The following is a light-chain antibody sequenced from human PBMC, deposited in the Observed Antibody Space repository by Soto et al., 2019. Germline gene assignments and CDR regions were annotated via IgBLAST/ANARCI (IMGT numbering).Light chain of an antibody. J-gene: IGKJ4*01. CDR2: DAS. CDR1: QSVSSY. V-gene: IGKV3-11*01. CDR3: QQRINWPLT. Sequence: EIVLTQSPATLSLSPGERATLSCRASQSVSSYLGWYQQRPGQAPRLLIYDASNRATGIPARLSGSGSGTDFTLTISSLEPEDFAVYYCQQRINWPLTFGGGTKVEIK.